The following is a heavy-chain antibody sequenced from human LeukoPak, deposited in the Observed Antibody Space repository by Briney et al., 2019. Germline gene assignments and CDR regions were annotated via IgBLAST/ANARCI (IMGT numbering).Heavy chain of an antibody. J-gene: IGHJ6*03. CDR3: ARVYSSGWYGYYYYMDV. CDR2: IYYSGST. V-gene: IGHV4-59*01. Sequence: SETLSLTCTVSGGSISSYYRSWIRQPPGKGLEWIGHIYYSGSTNYNPSLKSRVTISVDTSKNQFSLKLSSVTAADTAVYYCARVYSSGWYGYYYYMDVWGKGTTVTISS. CDR1: GGSISSYY. D-gene: IGHD6-19*01.